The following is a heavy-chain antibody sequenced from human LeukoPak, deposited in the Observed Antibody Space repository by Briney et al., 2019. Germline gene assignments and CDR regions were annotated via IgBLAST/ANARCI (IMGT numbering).Heavy chain of an antibody. CDR2: ISYDGTNK. J-gene: IGHJ4*02. CDR3: VRGAGGGDF. Sequence: GGSLRLSCAASGFTFSSYGMHWVRQAPGKGLEWVAVISYDGTNKYYGDSVKGRFTISRDNSKNTLYLQMNSLRGEDTAVYSCVRGAGGGDFWGQGTLVTVSS. D-gene: IGHD6-19*01. V-gene: IGHV3-30*03. CDR1: GFTFSSYG.